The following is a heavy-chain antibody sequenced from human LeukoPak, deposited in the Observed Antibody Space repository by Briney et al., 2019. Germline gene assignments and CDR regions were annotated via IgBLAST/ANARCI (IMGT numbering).Heavy chain of an antibody. CDR3: ARCILRRGSSWYRNWFDP. D-gene: IGHD6-13*01. Sequence: SETLSLTCAVYGGSFSDYYWSWIRQPPGKGLEWIGSIYYSGSTYYNPSLKSRVTISVDTSKNQFSLKLSSVTAADTAVYYCARCILRRGSSWYRNWFDPWGQGTLVTVSS. V-gene: IGHV4-34*01. CDR1: GGSFSDYY. CDR2: IYYSGST. J-gene: IGHJ5*02.